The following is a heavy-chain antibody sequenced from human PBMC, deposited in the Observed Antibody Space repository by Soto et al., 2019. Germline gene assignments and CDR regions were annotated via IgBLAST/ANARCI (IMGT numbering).Heavy chain of an antibody. J-gene: IGHJ6*02. CDR1: GYDFRIYS. CDR2: VSLDSDTI. CDR3: ARLYYGYV. V-gene: IGHV3-48*02. D-gene: IGHD3-3*01. Sequence: GGSLSLSCRASGYDFRIYSMNWVRQAPGQGLEWIAYVSLDSDTIQYADSVKGRFTISRDDAENSLYLQMDSLRDEDTATYYCARLYYGYVWGQGTTVTVSS.